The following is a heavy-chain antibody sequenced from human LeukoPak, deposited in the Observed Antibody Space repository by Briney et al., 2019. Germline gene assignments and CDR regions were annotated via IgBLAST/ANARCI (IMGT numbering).Heavy chain of an antibody. J-gene: IGHJ4*02. CDR3: ARLGSGSSGWSDY. V-gene: IGHV5-51*01. D-gene: IGHD6-19*01. CDR1: GYTFTSYW. CDR2: IYPRDSDT. Sequence: GESLKISCEASGYTFTSYWIGWVRQMPGKGLEWMGIIYPRDSDTRYSPSFQGQVTISADESISTAYLQWSSLKASDTAMYYCARLGSGSSGWSDYWGQGTLVTVSS.